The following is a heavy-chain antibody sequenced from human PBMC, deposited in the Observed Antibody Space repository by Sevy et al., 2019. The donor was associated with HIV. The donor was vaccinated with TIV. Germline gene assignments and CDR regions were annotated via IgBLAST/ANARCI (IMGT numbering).Heavy chain of an antibody. CDR1: VFTFSSYG. D-gene: IGHD1-26*01. Sequence: GGSLRLSCAASVFTFSSYGMHWVRQAPGKGLEWVAVISYDGSNKYYADSVKGRFTISRDNSKNTLYLQMNSLRAEDTAVYYCAKDLGPNYYYGMDVWGQGTTVTVSS. J-gene: IGHJ6*02. CDR2: ISYDGSNK. V-gene: IGHV3-30*18. CDR3: AKDLGPNYYYGMDV.